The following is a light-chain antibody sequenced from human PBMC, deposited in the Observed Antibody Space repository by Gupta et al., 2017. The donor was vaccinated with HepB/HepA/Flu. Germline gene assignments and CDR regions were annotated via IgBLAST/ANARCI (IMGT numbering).Light chain of an antibody. Sequence: QSALTQPPSVSGSPGQAVTISCTGSSSDIGSYNRVSWYQQHPGTAPKLLIYEVTNRPSGVPDRFSGSKAGGTASRNLSPLLAEDEAEDYCISSNNENARRRFGGGTKLSVL. CDR2: EVT. V-gene: IGLV2-18*02. J-gene: IGLJ3*02. CDR1: SSDIGSYNR. CDR3: ISSNNENARRR.